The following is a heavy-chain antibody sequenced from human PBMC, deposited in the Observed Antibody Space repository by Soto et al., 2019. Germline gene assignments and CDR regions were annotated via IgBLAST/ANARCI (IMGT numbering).Heavy chain of an antibody. CDR2: ISWDGGST. CDR3: AKGYGPAYYYYGMDV. CDR1: GFTFDDYT. D-gene: IGHD1-1*01. V-gene: IGHV3-43*01. J-gene: IGHJ6*02. Sequence: HPVGSLRLSCAASGFTFDDYTVHWVRQAPGKGLEWVSLISWDGGSTYYADSVKGRFTISRDNSKNSLYLQMNSLRTEDTALYYCAKGYGPAYYYYGMDVWGQGTTVTVSS.